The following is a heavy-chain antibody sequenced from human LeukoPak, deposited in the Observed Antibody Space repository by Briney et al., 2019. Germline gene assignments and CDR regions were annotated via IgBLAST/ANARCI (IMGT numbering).Heavy chain of an antibody. D-gene: IGHD5/OR15-5a*01. J-gene: IGHJ4*02. CDR3: ARSESVGMCDY. V-gene: IGHV3-48*01. CDR2: ISSSSSTI. CDR1: GFTFSSYS. Sequence: GGSLRLSCAASGFTFSSYSMNWVRQAPGKGLEWVSYISSSSSTIYYADSVKGRFTISRDNAKNSLYLQMNSLRAEDTAVYYCARSESVGMCDYWGQGTLVTVSS.